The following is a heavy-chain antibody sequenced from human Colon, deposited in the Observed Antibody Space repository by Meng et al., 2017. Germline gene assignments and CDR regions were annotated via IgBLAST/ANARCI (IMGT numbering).Heavy chain of an antibody. D-gene: IGHD5-24*01. CDR1: GFTFSIYE. CDR2: ISSSGSTI. CDR3: ARDSQDSGWLQPMPSGAFDI. J-gene: IGHJ3*02. Sequence: GESLKISCAASGFTFSIYEMNWVGQAPGRGLKGVSYISSSGSTIYYADSVKGRFTISRDNAKNSLYLQMNSLRAEDTAVYYCARDSQDSGWLQPMPSGAFDIWGQGTMVTVSS. V-gene: IGHV3-48*03.